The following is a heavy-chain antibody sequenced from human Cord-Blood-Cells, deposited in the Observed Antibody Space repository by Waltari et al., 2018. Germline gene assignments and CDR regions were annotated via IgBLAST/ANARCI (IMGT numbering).Heavy chain of an antibody. CDR2: ISYDGSNK. V-gene: IGHV3-30-3*01. J-gene: IGHJ4*02. Sequence: QVQLVESGGGVVQPGRSLRLSCAASGFTFSSYAMHWVRQAPGKGLEWVAVISYDGSNKYCADSVKGRFTISRDNSKNTLYLQMNSLRAEDTAVYYCARVISYFDYWGQGTLVTVSS. CDR3: ARVISYFDY. CDR1: GFTFSSYA.